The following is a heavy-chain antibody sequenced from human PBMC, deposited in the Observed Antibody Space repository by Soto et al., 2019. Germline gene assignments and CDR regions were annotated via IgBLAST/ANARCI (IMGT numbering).Heavy chain of an antibody. CDR2: IIPMFGTA. D-gene: IGHD3-22*01. CDR3: ARVRYYYDSSGPSGYYGMDV. Sequence: ASVKVSCKASGVTFNRQDMRWVRQAPGQGLEWMGGIIPMFGTANYAQKFQGRVTITADESTSTAYMELSSLRSEDTAVYYCARVRYYYDSSGPSGYYGMDVWGQGTTVTVSS. J-gene: IGHJ6*02. V-gene: IGHV1-69*13. CDR1: GVTFNRQD.